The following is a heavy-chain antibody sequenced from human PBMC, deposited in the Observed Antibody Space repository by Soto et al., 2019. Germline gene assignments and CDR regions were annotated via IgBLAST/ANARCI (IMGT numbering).Heavy chain of an antibody. V-gene: IGHV5-10-1*01. CDR2: IDPSDSYT. Sequence: VESLKISCSGSGYTFTNYWINWVRQMPGKGLEWMGRIDPSDSYTNYSPSFQGHVTISVDMSISTAYLQWASLKASDTAMYYCVRQSGVTTWQVDYWGQGTLVTVSS. J-gene: IGHJ4*02. CDR3: VRQSGVTTWQVDY. CDR1: GYTFTNYW. D-gene: IGHD2-15*01.